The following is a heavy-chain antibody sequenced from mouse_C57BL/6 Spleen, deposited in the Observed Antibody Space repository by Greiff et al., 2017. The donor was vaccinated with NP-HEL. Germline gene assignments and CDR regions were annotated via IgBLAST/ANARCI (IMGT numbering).Heavy chain of an antibody. V-gene: IGHV1-82*01. D-gene: IGHD1-1*01. Sequence: VQLHQSGPELVKPGASVKISCKASGYAFSSSWMNWVKQRPGKGLEWIGRIYPGDGDTNYNGKFNGKATLTADKSSSTAYMQLSSLTSEDSAVYFCANPSYYYGSSYVDAMDYWGQGTSVTVSS. CDR3: ANPSYYYGSSYVDAMDY. CDR2: IYPGDGDT. CDR1: GYAFSSSW. J-gene: IGHJ4*01.